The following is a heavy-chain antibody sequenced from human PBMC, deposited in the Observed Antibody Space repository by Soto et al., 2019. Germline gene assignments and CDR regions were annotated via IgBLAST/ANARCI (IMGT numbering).Heavy chain of an antibody. CDR3: AREGPITMVRADAFDI. CDR2: ISYDGSNK. D-gene: IGHD3-10*01. Sequence: LRLSCAASGSTFSSYAMHWVRQAPGKGLEWVAVISYDGSNKYYADSVKGRFTISRDNSKNTLYLQMNSLRAEDTAVYYCAREGPITMVRADAFDIWGQGTMVTVSS. J-gene: IGHJ3*02. CDR1: GSTFSSYA. V-gene: IGHV3-30-3*01.